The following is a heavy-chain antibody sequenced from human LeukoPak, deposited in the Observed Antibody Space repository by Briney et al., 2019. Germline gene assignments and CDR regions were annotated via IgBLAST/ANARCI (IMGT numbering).Heavy chain of an antibody. Sequence: GRSLRLSCAASGFTFSSYAMHWVRQAPGKGLEWVAVISYDGSNKYYADSVKGRFTISRDNSKNTLYLQMNSLRAEDTAVYYCARGLTDLADFDYRGQGTLVTVSS. D-gene: IGHD3-16*01. CDR3: ARGLTDLADFDY. CDR1: GFTFSSYA. V-gene: IGHV3-30*04. J-gene: IGHJ4*02. CDR2: ISYDGSNK.